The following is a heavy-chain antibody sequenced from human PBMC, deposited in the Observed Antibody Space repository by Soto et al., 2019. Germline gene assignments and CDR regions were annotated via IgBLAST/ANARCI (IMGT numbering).Heavy chain of an antibody. CDR1: GYTFTGYY. CDR3: ARDRSEGIAAAGNDAFDI. V-gene: IGHV1-2*04. J-gene: IGHJ3*02. D-gene: IGHD6-13*01. Sequence: QVQLVQSGAEVKKPGASVKVSCKASGYTFTGYYMHWVRQAPGQGLEWMGWINPNSGGTNYAQKFQGWVTMTRDTSISTAYMELSRLRSDDTAVYYCARDRSEGIAAAGNDAFDIWGQGTMVTVSS. CDR2: INPNSGGT.